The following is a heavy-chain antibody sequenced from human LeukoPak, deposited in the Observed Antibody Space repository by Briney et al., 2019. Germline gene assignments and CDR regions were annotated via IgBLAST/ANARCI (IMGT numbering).Heavy chain of an antibody. CDR1: GGSISSSSSY. J-gene: IGHJ4*02. D-gene: IGHD5-12*01. CDR2: IYYSGST. V-gene: IGHV4-39*01. CDR3: SRRNGQDIVPSFRRRYYFDY. Sequence: SETLSLTCTVSGGSISSSSSYWGWIRQPPGKGLEWIGSIYYSGSTYYNPSLKTRFTKTVDTSKNPFTLKPSSVTAADTAVYYRSRRNGQDIVPSFRRRYYFDYWGQGTLVTVSS.